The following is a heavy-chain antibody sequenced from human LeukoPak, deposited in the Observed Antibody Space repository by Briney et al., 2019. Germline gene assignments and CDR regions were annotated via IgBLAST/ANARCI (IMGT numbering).Heavy chain of an antibody. CDR1: GFTFSSYA. CDR2: ISYDGSNK. V-gene: IGHV3-30-3*01. CDR3: ATAGK. Sequence: GGSXRLSCAASGFTFSSYAMHWVRQAPGKGLEWVAVISYDGSNKYYADSVKGRFTISRDNSKNTLYLQMNGLRAEDTAVYYCATAGKWGQGTLVTVSS. D-gene: IGHD3-10*01. J-gene: IGHJ4*02.